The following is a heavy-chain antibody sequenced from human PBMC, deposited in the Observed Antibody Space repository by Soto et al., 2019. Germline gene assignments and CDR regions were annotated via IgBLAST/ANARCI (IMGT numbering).Heavy chain of an antibody. J-gene: IGHJ4*02. CDR2: IYTSGST. D-gene: IGHD1-26*01. V-gene: IGHV4-4*07. CDR1: GGSISSYY. Sequence: SETRSLTCTVSGGSISSYYWIWIRQPAGKGLEWIGRIYTSGSTNYNPSLKSRVTMSVDTSKNQFSLKLSSVTAADTAVYYCARDPGDIVGAPPDYWRQGTLVTFSS. CDR3: ARDPGDIVGAPPDY.